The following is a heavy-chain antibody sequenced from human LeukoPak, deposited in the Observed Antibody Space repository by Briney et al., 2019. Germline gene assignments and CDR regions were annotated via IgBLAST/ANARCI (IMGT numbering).Heavy chain of an antibody. J-gene: IGHJ4*02. Sequence: GGSLRLSCAASGFTFSDYYMSWIRHAPGTGLEWVSYISSSPSSISYADSVKGRFTISRDSAKNSLYLQMNSLRAEDTAVYYCARVKAASPPYFDYWGQGTLVTVSS. CDR2: ISSSPSSI. CDR1: GFTFSDYY. CDR3: ARVKAASPPYFDY. D-gene: IGHD2-15*01. V-gene: IGHV3-11*01.